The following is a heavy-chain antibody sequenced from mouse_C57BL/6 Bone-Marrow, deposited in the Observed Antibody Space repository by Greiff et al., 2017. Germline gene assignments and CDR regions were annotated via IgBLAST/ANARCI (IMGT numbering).Heavy chain of an antibody. CDR3: TADGYTWFAY. J-gene: IGHJ3*01. D-gene: IGHD2-3*01. Sequence: EVKLVESGGGVVQPGGSMKLSCVASGFTFSNYWMNWVRQSPEKGLEWVAQIRLKSDNYATHYAESVKGRFTISRDDSKSSVYLQMNNLRAEDTGIYYCTADGYTWFAYWGQGTLVTVSA. CDR2: IRLKSDNYAT. V-gene: IGHV6-3*01. CDR1: GFTFSNYW.